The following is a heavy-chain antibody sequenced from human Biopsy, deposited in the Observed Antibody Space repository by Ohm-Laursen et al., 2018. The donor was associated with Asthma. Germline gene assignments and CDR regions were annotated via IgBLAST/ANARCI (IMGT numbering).Heavy chain of an antibody. CDR3: PKDVFPGWELRRGPDY. J-gene: IGHJ4*02. D-gene: IGHD1-26*01. Sequence: RSLRLSCTASGFTFSNYGMHWVRQAPGKGLEWVAVISFDGSNKDYADSVKGRFTISRDNSKNTLHLGMNSLRVEDTAVYYCPKDVFPGWELRRGPDYWGQGTLVTVSS. CDR2: ISFDGSNK. CDR1: GFTFSNYG. V-gene: IGHV3-30*18.